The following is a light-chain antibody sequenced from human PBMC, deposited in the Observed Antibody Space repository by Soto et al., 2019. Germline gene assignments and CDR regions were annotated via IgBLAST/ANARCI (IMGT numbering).Light chain of an antibody. V-gene: IGKV3-11*01. J-gene: IGKJ5*01. CDR3: QQRSNWPPSIT. CDR1: HTINNN. CDR2: GAS. Sequence: VMTQAPATLSVSPGERATLSCRASHTINNNVAWYQLKDGQVPRLVIYGASTRATDIPARFSGSGSGTEFTLTISSLEPEDFAVYYCQQRSNWPPSITFGQGTRLEIK.